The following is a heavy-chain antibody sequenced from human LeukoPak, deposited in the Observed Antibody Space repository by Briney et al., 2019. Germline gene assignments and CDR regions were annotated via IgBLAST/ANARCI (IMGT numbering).Heavy chain of an antibody. CDR2: ISDDGGSV. J-gene: IGHJ5*02. V-gene: IGHV3-23*01. Sequence: GGSLRLSCAASGFTFSNYAMSWVRQAPGKGLEWVSSISDDGGSVYYADSVKGRFTISRDNSKNTLYLQMNSLRAEDTAVYYCARDLSWDIVVVPAAMPKNWFDPWGQGTLVTVSS. CDR1: GFTFSNYA. D-gene: IGHD2-2*01. CDR3: ARDLSWDIVVVPAAMPKNWFDP.